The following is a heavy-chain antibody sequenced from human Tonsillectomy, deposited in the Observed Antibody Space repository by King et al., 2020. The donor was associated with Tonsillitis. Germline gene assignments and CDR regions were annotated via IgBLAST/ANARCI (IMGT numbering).Heavy chain of an antibody. J-gene: IGHJ4*02. Sequence: QLVQSGAEVKKPGESLKISCKGSGYTFTNYWIGWVRQMPGKGLEWMGIIYPSDSNTRYSPSFQGQVTISADKSISTAYLQWSSLKASDTAMYYCARLPLYGAGSYFNPFDYWGQGTLVTVSS. CDR1: GYTFTNYW. D-gene: IGHD3-10*01. CDR2: IYPSDSNT. V-gene: IGHV5-51*01. CDR3: ARLPLYGAGSYFNPFDY.